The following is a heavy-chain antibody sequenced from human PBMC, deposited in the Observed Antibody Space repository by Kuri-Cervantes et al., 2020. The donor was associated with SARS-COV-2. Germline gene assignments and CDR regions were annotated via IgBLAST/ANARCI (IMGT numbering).Heavy chain of an antibody. V-gene: IGHV4-59*02. J-gene: IGHJ5*02. CDR1: GGSVSSYY. CDR3: ARARIAAAGYNWFDP. Sequence: SETLSLTCTVSGGSVSSYYWSRIRQPPGKGLEWIGYIYHSGSPYYNPSLKSRVTISVDRSKNQFSLKLSSVTAADTAVYYCARARIAAAGYNWFDPWGQGTLVTVSS. CDR2: IYHSGSP. D-gene: IGHD6-13*01.